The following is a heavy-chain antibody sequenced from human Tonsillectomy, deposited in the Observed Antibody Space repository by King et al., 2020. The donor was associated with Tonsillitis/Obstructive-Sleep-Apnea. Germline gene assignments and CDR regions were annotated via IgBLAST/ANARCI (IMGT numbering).Heavy chain of an antibody. V-gene: IGHV1-2*02. J-gene: IGHJ5*02. CDR1: GYTFTGYY. Sequence: QLVQSGAEVKKPGASLKVSCKASGYTFTGYYMHWVRQAPGQGLEWMGWINPNSGGTNYAQKFQGRVTMTRDTSISTAYMELSRLRSDDTAVYYCARTDCSSTSCYSWFDPWGQGTLVTVSS. D-gene: IGHD2-2*01. CDR2: INPNSGGT. CDR3: ARTDCSSTSCYSWFDP.